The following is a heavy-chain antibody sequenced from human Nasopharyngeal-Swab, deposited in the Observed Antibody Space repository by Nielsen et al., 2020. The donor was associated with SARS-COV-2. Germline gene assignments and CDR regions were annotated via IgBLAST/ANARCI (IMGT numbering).Heavy chain of an antibody. V-gene: IGHV1-46*01. CDR1: GYTFTSYY. D-gene: IGHD2-2*01. CDR2: INPSGGST. J-gene: IGHJ6*02. Sequence: ASVKVSCKASGYTFTSYYMHWVRQAPGQGLEWMGIINPSGGSTSYAQKLQGRVTMTTDTSTSTAYMELRSLRSDDTAVYYCARDHSPIFCSSTSCHLYYYYGMDVWGQGTTVTVSS. CDR3: ARDHSPIFCSSTSCHLYYYYGMDV.